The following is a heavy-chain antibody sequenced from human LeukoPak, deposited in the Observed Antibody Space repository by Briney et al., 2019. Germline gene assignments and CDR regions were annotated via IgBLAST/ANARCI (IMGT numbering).Heavy chain of an antibody. Sequence: EASVKVSCKASGYTFTGYYMHWVRQAPGQGLEWMGWISAYNGNTNYAQKLQGRVTMTTDTSTSTAYMELRSLRSDDTAVYYCARSQDINYYYYGMDVWGQGTTVTVSS. V-gene: IGHV1-18*04. D-gene: IGHD5-12*01. CDR1: GYTFTGYY. J-gene: IGHJ6*02. CDR2: ISAYNGNT. CDR3: ARSQDINYYYYGMDV.